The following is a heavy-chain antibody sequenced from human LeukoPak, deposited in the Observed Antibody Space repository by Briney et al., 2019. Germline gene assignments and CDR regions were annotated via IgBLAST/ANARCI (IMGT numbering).Heavy chain of an antibody. CDR3: ASEDNTGSSAY. CDR1: GFTFSNFW. V-gene: IGHV3-7*01. Sequence: RGSLRLSCAASGFTFSNFWMSWVRQAPGKGLEWVANIKQDGSEKYYVDSVKGRFTISRDNAKNSLYLQMSSLRGDDTALYYCASEDNTGSSAYWGQGTLVTV. CDR2: IKQDGSEK. J-gene: IGHJ4*02. D-gene: IGHD3-22*01.